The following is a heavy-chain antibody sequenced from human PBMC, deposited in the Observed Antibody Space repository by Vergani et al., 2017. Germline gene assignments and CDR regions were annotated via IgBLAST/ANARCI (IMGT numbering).Heavy chain of an antibody. D-gene: IGHD3-22*01. CDR3: ASYYYYDSSGYDY. V-gene: IGHV4-39*01. CDR1: GGSISSSIYY. Sequence: QLQLQESGPGLVKPSETLSLTCTVSGGSISSSIYYWGWIRQPPGKGLEWIGSIYYSGSTYYNPSLKSRVTISVDTSKNQFSLKLSSVTAADTAVYYCASYYYYDSSGYDYWGQGTLVTVSS. J-gene: IGHJ4*02. CDR2: IYYSGST.